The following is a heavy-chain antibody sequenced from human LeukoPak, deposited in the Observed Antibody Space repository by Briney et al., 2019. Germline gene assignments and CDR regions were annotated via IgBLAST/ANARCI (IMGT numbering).Heavy chain of an antibody. CDR3: ARGREAHFDY. D-gene: IGHD1-26*01. CDR1: GFTFSSYW. J-gene: IGHJ4*02. Sequence: GGSLRLSCAASGFTFSSYWMHWVRQAPGKGLEWVSSISSSSYIYYADSVKGRFTISRDNAKNSLYLQMNSLRAEDTAVYYCARGREAHFDYWGQGTLVTVSS. CDR2: ISSSSYI. V-gene: IGHV3-21*01.